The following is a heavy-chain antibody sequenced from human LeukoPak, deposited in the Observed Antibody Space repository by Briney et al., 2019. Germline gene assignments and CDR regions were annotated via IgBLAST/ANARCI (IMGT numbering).Heavy chain of an antibody. V-gene: IGHV4-59*01. Sequence: SETLSLTCTVSGGSISSYYWSWIRQPPGKALEWIAYIYYSGSTNYNPSLKGRVTISLDTSKNQFSLKLSSVTAADTAVYYCASTRDSGSSDYWGQGTLVTVSS. CDR1: GGSISSYY. J-gene: IGHJ4*02. CDR2: IYYSGST. D-gene: IGHD3-10*01. CDR3: ASTRDSGSSDY.